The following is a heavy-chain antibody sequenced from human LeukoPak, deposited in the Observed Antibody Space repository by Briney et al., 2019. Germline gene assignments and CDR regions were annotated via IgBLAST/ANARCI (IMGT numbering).Heavy chain of an antibody. CDR1: GFTFGDYA. Sequence: GGSLRLSCPASGFTFGDYAMSWVRQAPGKGLEWVGFIRSKAYGGTTEYAASVKGRFTISRDDSKSIAYLQMNSLKTEDTAVYYCTRAPVRGVIMYYYYYGMDVWGKGTTVTVSS. CDR3: TRAPVRGVIMYYYYYGMDV. J-gene: IGHJ6*04. CDR2: IRSKAYGGTT. D-gene: IGHD3-10*01. V-gene: IGHV3-49*04.